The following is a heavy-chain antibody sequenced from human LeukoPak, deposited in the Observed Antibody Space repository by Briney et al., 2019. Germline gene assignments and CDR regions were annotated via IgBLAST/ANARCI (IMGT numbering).Heavy chain of an antibody. CDR3: ARARRGDSYGFDY. CDR2: INANSGDT. D-gene: IGHD3-10*01. Sequence: GASVKVSCKASGYTFTGYYMHWVRQAPGQGLEWMGWINANSGDTRYAQKFQGRVSMTRDTSISTVYMELTRLRSDDTAVFYCARARRGDSYGFDYWGQGTLVTVSS. CDR1: GYTFTGYY. J-gene: IGHJ4*02. V-gene: IGHV1-2*02.